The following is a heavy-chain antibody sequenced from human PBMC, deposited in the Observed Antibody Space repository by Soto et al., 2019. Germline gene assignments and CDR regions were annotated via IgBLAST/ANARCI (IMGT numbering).Heavy chain of an antibody. V-gene: IGHV3-30*19. CDR1: GFTFRSYV. Sequence: QVQLVESGGGVVQPGTSLRLSCVGSGFTFRSYVIHWVRQAPGKGLEGVALTSYDGSNKYYDDSVKGRFTISRDNSRNTVDLQLDSLRLEDTALYYCARWGTTGGLDVWRQGTLVYVSS. D-gene: IGHD3-16*01. CDR3: ARWGTTGGLDV. CDR2: TSYDGSNK. J-gene: IGHJ4*02.